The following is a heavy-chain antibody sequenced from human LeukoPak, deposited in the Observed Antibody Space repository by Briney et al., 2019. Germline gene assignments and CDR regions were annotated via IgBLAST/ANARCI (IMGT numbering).Heavy chain of an antibody. D-gene: IGHD6-6*01. V-gene: IGHV1-2*02. CDR1: GYTFTGYY. Sequence: GASVKVSCKASGYTFTGYYMHWVRQAPGQGLEWMGWINPNSGGTNYAQKFQGRVTMTRDTSISTAYVELSRLRSDDTAVYYCARERYSSSSQYYYYYMDVWGKGTTVTVSS. J-gene: IGHJ6*03. CDR3: ARERYSSSSQYYYYYMDV. CDR2: INPNSGGT.